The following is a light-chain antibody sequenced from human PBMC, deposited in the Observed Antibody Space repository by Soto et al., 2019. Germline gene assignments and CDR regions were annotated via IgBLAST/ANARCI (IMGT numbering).Light chain of an antibody. Sequence: QSALTQPASVSGSPRQSSTISCTGTNSDVGSYNLVSWFQQHPGKAPKLVIYEVTKRPSGVSDRFSGSKSGNTASLTISGLQAEDEADYYCFSYAGDSVDVFGTGTKVTVL. CDR2: EVT. V-gene: IGLV2-23*02. CDR3: FSYAGDSVDV. J-gene: IGLJ1*01. CDR1: NSDVGSYNL.